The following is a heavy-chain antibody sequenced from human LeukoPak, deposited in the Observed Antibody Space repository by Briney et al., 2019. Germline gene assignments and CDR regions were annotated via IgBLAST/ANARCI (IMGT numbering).Heavy chain of an antibody. CDR3: ARWGWDYRNSYYYMDV. J-gene: IGHJ6*03. D-gene: IGHD4-11*01. Sequence: GASMKVSCKASGYTFTNYGISWERQAPGQGLEWMGWISAYNANTNFAQKPQGRVTMTTDTSTSTAYMELRSLRSDDTAVYYCARWGWDYRNSYYYMDVWGKGTTVTISS. CDR2: ISAYNANT. CDR1: GYTFTNYG. V-gene: IGHV1-18*01.